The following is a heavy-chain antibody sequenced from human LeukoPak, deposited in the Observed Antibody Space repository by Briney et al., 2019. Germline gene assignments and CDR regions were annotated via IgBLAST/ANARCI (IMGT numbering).Heavy chain of an antibody. J-gene: IGHJ6*03. CDR3: AKEQRSGSYSYYYYYMDV. CDR1: GFTFSGYA. CDR2: ISYDASNK. D-gene: IGHD1-26*01. V-gene: IGHV3-30*04. Sequence: GGSLRLSCAASGFTFSGYAMNWVRQAPGKGLEWVADISYDASNKYYADSVKGRFTISRDNSKNTLYLQMNSLRAEDTAVYYCAKEQRSGSYSYYYYYMDVWGKGTTVTISS.